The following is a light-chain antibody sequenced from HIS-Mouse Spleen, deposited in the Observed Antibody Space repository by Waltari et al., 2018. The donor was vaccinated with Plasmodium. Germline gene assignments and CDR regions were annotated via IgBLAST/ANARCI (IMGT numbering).Light chain of an antibody. J-gene: IGLJ3*02. CDR3: RIVPSNASGV. CDR1: SDINVGSYH. Sequence: QPVLTQPPSSSASPGASARLTCTLPSDINVGSYHIYCYQQKPGSPPRYLLSSYSDSDKGQGSGFPCRLAGSKDACANAWFLLISGLQSEDEADCYCRIVPSNASGVFGGGTKLTVL. CDR2: SYSDSDK. V-gene: IGLV5-37*01.